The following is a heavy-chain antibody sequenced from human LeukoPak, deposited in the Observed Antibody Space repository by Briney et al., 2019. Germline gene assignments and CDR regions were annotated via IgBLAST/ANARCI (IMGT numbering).Heavy chain of an antibody. V-gene: IGHV4-61*02. CDR1: GGSISSGSYY. CDR3: ARESPQITIFEVAPAYYFDY. Sequence: SETLSLTCTVSGGSISSGSYYWSWIRQPAGKGLEWIGRIYTSGSTNYNPSLKSRVTISVDTSKNQFSLKLSSVTAADTAVYYCARESPQITIFEVAPAYYFDYWGQGTLVTVSS. CDR2: IYTSGST. D-gene: IGHD3-3*01. J-gene: IGHJ4*02.